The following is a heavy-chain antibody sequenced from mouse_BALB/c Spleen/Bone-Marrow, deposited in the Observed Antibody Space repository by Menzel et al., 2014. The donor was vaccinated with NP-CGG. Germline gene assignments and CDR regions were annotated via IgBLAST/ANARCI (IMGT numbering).Heavy chain of an antibody. Sequence: QVQLQQPGPGLVQPSQSLSITCTVSGFSLTSYGVHWVRQSPGKGLEWLGVIWSGGSTDYNAAFISRLSISKDNSKSQVFFKMNSLQANDIAIYYCARTGFDYWGQGTTLTVSS. D-gene: IGHD4-1*01. CDR2: IWSGGST. J-gene: IGHJ2*01. V-gene: IGHV2-2*02. CDR1: GFSLTSYG. CDR3: ARTGFDY.